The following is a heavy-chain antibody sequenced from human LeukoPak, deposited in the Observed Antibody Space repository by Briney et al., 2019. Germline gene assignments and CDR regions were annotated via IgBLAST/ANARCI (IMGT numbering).Heavy chain of an antibody. CDR1: GDSVSSNSVT. D-gene: IGHD2-2*01. Sequence: SQTLSLSCAISGDSVSSNSVTWNWIRQSPSRGLEWLGRTYYRSTWYNDYAVSVRGRITVNPDTSKNQFSLHLNSVTPEDTAVYYCARRLTQYDCFDPWGQGILVTVSS. CDR2: TYYRSTWYN. J-gene: IGHJ5*02. V-gene: IGHV6-1*01. CDR3: ARRLTQYDCFDP.